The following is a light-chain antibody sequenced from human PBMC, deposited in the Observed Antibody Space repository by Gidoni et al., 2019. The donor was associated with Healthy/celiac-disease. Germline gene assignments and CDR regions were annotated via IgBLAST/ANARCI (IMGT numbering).Light chain of an antibody. CDR3: QVWDSSSDLVV. CDR1: NIGSKS. CDR2: DDS. Sequence: SYVLTQPPSVSVAPGKTARITCGGNNIGSKSVHWYQLKPGTAPVLVVYDDSDRPSGIPGRFSGSNSGNTATLTISRVEAGDEADYYCQVWDSSSDLVVFGGGTKLTVL. V-gene: IGLV3-21*03. J-gene: IGLJ2*01.